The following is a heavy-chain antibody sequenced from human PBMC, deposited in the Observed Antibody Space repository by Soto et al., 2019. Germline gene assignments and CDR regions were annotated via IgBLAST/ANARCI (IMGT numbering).Heavy chain of an antibody. Sequence: EVQLVESGGGLVQPGRSLRLSCAASGFTFDGYAMHWVRQAPGKGLEWVSGISSNSRHIGYGDTVQGRFTISRGNAKNSIYLQMNSLTPEDTAVYYCAREGSGYERGFDNWRQGTLVTVSS. CDR1: GFTFDGYA. CDR3: AREGSGYERGFDN. J-gene: IGHJ4*02. CDR2: ISSNSRHI. D-gene: IGHD5-12*01. V-gene: IGHV3-9*01.